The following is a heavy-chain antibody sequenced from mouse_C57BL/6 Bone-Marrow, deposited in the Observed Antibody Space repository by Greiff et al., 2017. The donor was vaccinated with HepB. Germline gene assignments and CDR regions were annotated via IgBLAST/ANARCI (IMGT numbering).Heavy chain of an antibody. CDR2: IWTGGGT. V-gene: IGHV2-9-1*01. CDR1: GFSLTSYA. CDR3: ARVELWLRIYAMDY. J-gene: IGHJ4*01. D-gene: IGHD2-2*01. Sequence: VQLQQSGPGLVAPSQSLSITCTVSGFSLTSYAISWVRQPPGKGLEWLGVIWTGGGTNYNSALKSRLSISKDNSKSQVFLKMNSLQTDDTARYYCARVELWLRIYAMDYWGQGTSVTVSS.